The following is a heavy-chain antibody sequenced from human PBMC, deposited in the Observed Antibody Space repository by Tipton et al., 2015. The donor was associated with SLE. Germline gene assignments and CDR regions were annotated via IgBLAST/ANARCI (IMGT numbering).Heavy chain of an antibody. J-gene: IGHJ4*02. V-gene: IGHV1-46*01. CDR1: GYTFSNYY. D-gene: IGHD1-7*01. Sequence: QLVQSGAEVKKPGASVKVSCKASGYTFSNYYIHWVRQAPGQGLEWMGIINSGGGATSYAQKFQGRVIMARDTSTSTVYMELSSLRSEDTAIYYCARDRDWYYGPAPDYWGQGTLLTVSS. CDR2: INSGGGAT. CDR3: ARDRDWYYGPAPDY.